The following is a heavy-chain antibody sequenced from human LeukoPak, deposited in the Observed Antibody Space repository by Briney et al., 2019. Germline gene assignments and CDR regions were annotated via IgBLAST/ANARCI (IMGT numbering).Heavy chain of an antibody. CDR2: IYSGGSS. J-gene: IGHJ6*02. V-gene: IGHV3-66*01. Sequence: GGSLRLSCAASGFTFSSYGMHWVRQAPGKGLEWVSVIYSGGSSYYADSVKGRFTISRDNSKNTLYLQMNSLRAEDTAMYYCARGYCSGRSCYNGMDVWGQGTTVTVSS. D-gene: IGHD2-15*01. CDR3: ARGYCSGRSCYNGMDV. CDR1: GFTFSSYG.